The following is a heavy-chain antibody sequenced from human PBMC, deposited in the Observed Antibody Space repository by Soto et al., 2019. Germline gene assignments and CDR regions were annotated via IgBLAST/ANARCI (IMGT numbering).Heavy chain of an antibody. CDR1: GFTFSSYA. CDR2: ISGSGGST. V-gene: IGHV3-23*01. CDR3: AKPIWGSYEGPDAFDI. D-gene: IGHD3-16*01. J-gene: IGHJ3*02. Sequence: PGGSLRLSCAASGFTFSSYAMSWVRQAPGKGLEWVSAISGSGGSTYYADSVKGRFTISRDNSKNTLYLQMNSLRAEDTAVYYCAKPIWGSYEGPDAFDIWGQGTMVTVSS.